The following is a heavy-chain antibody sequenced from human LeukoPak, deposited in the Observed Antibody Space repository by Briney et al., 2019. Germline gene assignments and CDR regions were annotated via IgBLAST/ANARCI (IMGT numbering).Heavy chain of an antibody. CDR2: IYSGGST. V-gene: IGHV3-66*01. CDR1: GFTVSSNY. Sequence: GGSLRLSCAASGFTVSSNYMSWVRQAPGKGLEWVSVIYSGGSTYYADSVKGRFTISRDNSKNTLYLQMNSLRAEDTAVYYCAREFLAAAGYYYYYYMDVWGKGTTVTISS. CDR3: AREFLAAAGYYYYYYMDV. J-gene: IGHJ6*03. D-gene: IGHD6-13*01.